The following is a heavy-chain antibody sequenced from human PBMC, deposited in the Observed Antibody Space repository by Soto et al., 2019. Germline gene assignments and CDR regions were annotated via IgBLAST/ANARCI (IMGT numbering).Heavy chain of an antibody. D-gene: IGHD3-10*02. V-gene: IGHV1-8*01. CDR2: MNPSSGNT. J-gene: IGHJ5*01. CDR1: GYTFTNYD. Sequence: QVQLVQSGAEVKKPGASVTVSCKASGYTFTNYDVNWVRQATGQGLQWMGWMNPSSGNTGYAQGFQGRVTMTRSTYTSTAYRELSSLTSEDTAVYYCARSRCCSESYHDSWGQGTLVTVSS. CDR3: ARSRCCSESYHDS.